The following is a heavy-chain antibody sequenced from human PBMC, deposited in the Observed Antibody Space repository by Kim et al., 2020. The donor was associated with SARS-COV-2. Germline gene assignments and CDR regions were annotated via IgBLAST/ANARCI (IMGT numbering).Heavy chain of an antibody. CDR3: ARGDDSSGYEESGDAFDI. Sequence: SETLSLTCTVSGGSISSSSYYWGWIRQPPGKGLEWIGSIYYSGSTYYNPSLKSRVTISVDTSKNQFSLKLSSVTAADTAVYYCARGDDSSGYEESGDAFDIWGQGTMVTVSS. V-gene: IGHV4-39*07. J-gene: IGHJ3*02. CDR1: GGSISSSSYY. D-gene: IGHD3-22*01. CDR2: IYYSGST.